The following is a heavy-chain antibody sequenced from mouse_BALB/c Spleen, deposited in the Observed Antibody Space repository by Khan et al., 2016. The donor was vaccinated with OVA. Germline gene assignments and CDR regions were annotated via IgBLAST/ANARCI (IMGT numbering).Heavy chain of an antibody. CDR1: GYTFTDYI. CDR2: IFPGSDTP. J-gene: IGHJ3*01. CDR3: ARGGYSAFAY. V-gene: IGHV1-77*01. D-gene: IGHD2-14*01. Sequence: QVQLQQSGPELVKPGASLKVSCKASGYTFTDYIIGWVKQSTRQGLEWIGDIFPGSDTPYYNETFKDRATLTADKSANTAYMQLSSLTSDDSAVYFCARGGYSAFAYWGQGTLVTVSA.